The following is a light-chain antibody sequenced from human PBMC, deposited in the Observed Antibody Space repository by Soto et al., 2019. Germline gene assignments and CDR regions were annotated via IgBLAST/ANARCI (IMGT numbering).Light chain of an antibody. CDR3: CSHAGSGTLV. CDR1: SSDIGKYKF. CDR2: EAT. Sequence: QSVLTQPASVSGSPGQSISISCTGTSSDIGKYKFVSWYQQHPGEAPKLMIYEATKRPSGVSNRFSGYKSGITASLTISGLQAEDEADYYCCSHAGSGTLVFGGGTKVTVL. J-gene: IGLJ3*02. V-gene: IGLV2-23*01.